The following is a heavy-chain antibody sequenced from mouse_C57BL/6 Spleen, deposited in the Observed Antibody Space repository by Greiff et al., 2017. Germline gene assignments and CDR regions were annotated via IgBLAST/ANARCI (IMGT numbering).Heavy chain of an antibody. Sequence: QVQLQQPGAELVKPGASVKLSCKASGYTFTSYWMHWVKQRPGQGLEWIGVIHPNSGSTNYNEKFKSKATLTVDKSSSTAYMQLSSLTSEDSAVYYCARGVGYYAMDYWGQGTSVTVSS. CDR1: GYTFTSYW. V-gene: IGHV1-64*01. CDR3: ARGVGYYAMDY. CDR2: IHPNSGST. J-gene: IGHJ4*01.